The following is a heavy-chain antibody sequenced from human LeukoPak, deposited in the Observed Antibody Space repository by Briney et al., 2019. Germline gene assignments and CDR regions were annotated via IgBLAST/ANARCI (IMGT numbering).Heavy chain of an antibody. Sequence: GGSLRLSCAASRFTFSNYGMHWVRQAPGKGLEWVAFIRFDGSNKNYADSVKGRSTISRDNSKNTLYLQMNSLRAEDTAVYYCAKKGSSSWYHFDYWGQGTLVTVSS. V-gene: IGHV3-30*02. CDR1: RFTFSNYG. CDR3: AKKGSSSWYHFDY. CDR2: IRFDGSNK. J-gene: IGHJ4*02. D-gene: IGHD6-13*01.